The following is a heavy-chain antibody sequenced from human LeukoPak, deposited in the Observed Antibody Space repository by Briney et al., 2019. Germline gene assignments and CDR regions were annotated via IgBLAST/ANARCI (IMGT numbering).Heavy chain of an antibody. D-gene: IGHD5-18*01. CDR2: INHSGST. V-gene: IGHV4-34*01. Sequence: PETLSLTCAVYGGSFSGYYWSWIRQPPGKGLEWIGEINHSGSTNYNPSLKSRVTISVDTSKNQFSLKLSSVTAADTAVYYCARVGRSYTAMGYYYYYGMDVWGQGTTVTVSS. J-gene: IGHJ6*02. CDR3: ARVGRSYTAMGYYYYYGMDV. CDR1: GGSFSGYY.